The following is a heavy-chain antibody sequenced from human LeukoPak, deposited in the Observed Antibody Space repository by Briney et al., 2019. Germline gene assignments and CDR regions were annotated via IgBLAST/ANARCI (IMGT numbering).Heavy chain of an antibody. V-gene: IGHV3-33*01. D-gene: IGHD6-19*01. J-gene: IGHJ4*02. CDR1: GFTFSSYG. CDR2: IWYDGSNK. CDR3: AREGGSGWYYFDY. Sequence: GRSLRLSCAASGFTFSSYGMHWVRQAPGKGLEWVAVIWYDGSNKYYADSVKGRFTISRDNSKNTLYLQMNSLRAEDTAVYYCAREGGSGWYYFDYWGQGTLVTVSS.